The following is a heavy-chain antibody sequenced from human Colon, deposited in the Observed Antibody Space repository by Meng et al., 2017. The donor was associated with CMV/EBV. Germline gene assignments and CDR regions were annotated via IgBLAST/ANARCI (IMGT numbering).Heavy chain of an antibody. CDR1: SFSGYY. CDR3: AREGSYSGSGSYSKEKIFDY. V-gene: IGHV4-34*01. CDR2: INHSGSA. D-gene: IGHD3-10*01. J-gene: IGHJ4*02. Sequence: SFSGYYYSWIRQPPGKGLEWIGEINHSGSAYSDPSLKSRVTISVDTSKNQISLKLGSVTAADTAVYYCAREGSYSGSGSYSKEKIFDYWGQGTLVTVSS.